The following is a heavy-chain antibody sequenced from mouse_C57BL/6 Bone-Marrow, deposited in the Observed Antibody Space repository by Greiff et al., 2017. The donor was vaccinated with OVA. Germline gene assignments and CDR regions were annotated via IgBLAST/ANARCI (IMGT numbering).Heavy chain of an antibody. V-gene: IGHV1-53*01. D-gene: IGHD1-1*01. CDR2: INPSNGGT. CDR1: GYTFTSYW. CDR3: ARGLVLRSYYYAMDY. Sequence: VKLQQPGTELVKPGASVKLSCKASGYTFTSYWMHWVKQRPGQGLEWIGNINPSNGGTNYNEKFKSKATLTVDKSSSTAYMQLSSLTSEESAVYYCARGLVLRSYYYAMDYWGQGTSVTVSS. J-gene: IGHJ4*01.